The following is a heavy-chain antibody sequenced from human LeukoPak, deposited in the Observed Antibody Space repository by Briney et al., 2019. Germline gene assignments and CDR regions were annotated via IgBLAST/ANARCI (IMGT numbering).Heavy chain of an antibody. J-gene: IGHJ4*02. V-gene: IGHV3-74*03. CDR2: INRDGSTT. Sequence: GGSLRLSCAASGFAFSNYWVHWVRHAPGKGLVWVSRINRDGSTTKYADSVKGRFTVSRDHAKNTLNLQMNSLRAEDTAVYYCARDKKSGESSEIDYWGQGTLVTVSS. CDR1: GFAFSNYW. D-gene: IGHD3-10*01. CDR3: ARDKKSGESSEIDY.